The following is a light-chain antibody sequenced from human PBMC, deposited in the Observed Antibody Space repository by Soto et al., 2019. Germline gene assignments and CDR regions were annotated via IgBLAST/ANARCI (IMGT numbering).Light chain of an antibody. Sequence: DIQMTQSPSTLSASVGDRVTITCRASQSISRCLAWYQQKPGKAPKLLIYKAASLESGVPSRFSGSGSGTDFTLTISSLEPEDFGVYYCQQRSNWPRTFGQGTKVDI. J-gene: IGKJ1*01. CDR3: QQRSNWPRT. CDR1: QSISRC. CDR2: KAA. V-gene: IGKV1-5*03.